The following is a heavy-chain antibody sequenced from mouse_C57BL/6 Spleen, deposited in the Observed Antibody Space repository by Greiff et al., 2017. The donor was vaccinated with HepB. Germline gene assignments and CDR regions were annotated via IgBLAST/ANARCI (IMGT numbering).Heavy chain of an antibody. V-gene: IGHV5-4*01. Sequence: EVQLVESGGGLVKPGGSLKLSCAASGFTFSSYAMSWVRQTPEQRLEWVATISDGGSYTYYPDNVKGRFTISRDNAKNNLYLQMSHLKSEDTAMYYCARGGGDYWGQGTSVTVSS. CDR3: ARGGGDY. J-gene: IGHJ4*01. CDR1: GFTFSSYA. CDR2: ISDGGSYT.